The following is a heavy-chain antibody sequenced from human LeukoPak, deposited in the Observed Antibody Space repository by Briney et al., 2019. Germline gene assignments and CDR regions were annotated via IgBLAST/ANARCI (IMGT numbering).Heavy chain of an antibody. D-gene: IGHD1-1*01. CDR1: GFRLEVYG. J-gene: IGHJ4*02. V-gene: IGHV3-9*01. CDR2: ITWNSDDM. Sequence: GRSLRLSCAASGFRLEVYGMYWVRHAPGKGLGWVSGITWNSDDMAYADSVKGRFTLSRDHAKNCLSLQINSLTVEDTALFFCTRDTSWTNGFDYWGQGTLVTVSS. CDR3: TRDTSWTNGFDY.